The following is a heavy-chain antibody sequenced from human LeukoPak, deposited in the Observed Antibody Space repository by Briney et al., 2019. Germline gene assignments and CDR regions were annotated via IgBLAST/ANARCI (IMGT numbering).Heavy chain of an antibody. CDR1: GFTFSGST. Sequence: GGSLRLSCAASGFTFSGSTVNWVRQAPGKGLEWVSFISTSSSYIYYADSVRGRFTISRDNAKNSLYLQMNSLRAEDTAVYYCARQQWLDGAYYFDYWGQGTLVTVSS. V-gene: IGHV3-21*01. CDR2: ISTSSSYI. CDR3: ARQQWLDGAYYFDY. D-gene: IGHD6-19*01. J-gene: IGHJ4*02.